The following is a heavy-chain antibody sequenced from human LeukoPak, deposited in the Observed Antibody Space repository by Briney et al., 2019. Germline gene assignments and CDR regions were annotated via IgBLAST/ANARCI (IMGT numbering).Heavy chain of an antibody. CDR1: GGSISSYY. J-gene: IGHJ4*02. CDR2: MYYNGST. V-gene: IGHV4-59*08. CDR3: VRSSTYHLFDD. Sequence: SGTLSLTCTVSGGSISSYYCSWIRQPPGKGLEWIGYMYYNGSTNYNPSLKSRVTISVDTSKNQFSLKLSSVTAADTAVYYCVRSSTYHLFDDWGQGTLVTVS. D-gene: IGHD2-15*01.